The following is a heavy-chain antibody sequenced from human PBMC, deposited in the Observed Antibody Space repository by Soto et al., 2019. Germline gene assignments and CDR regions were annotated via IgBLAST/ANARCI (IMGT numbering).Heavy chain of an antibody. D-gene: IGHD5-18*01. Sequence: GGSLRLSCAASGFTFNSYAMHWVRQAPGKGLEWVAVISYDGSNKYYADSVKGRFTISRDNSKNTLYLQMNSLRAEDTAVYYCARGLWIQLGSPHFDYWGQGTLVTVSS. CDR1: GFTFNSYA. J-gene: IGHJ4*02. CDR3: ARGLWIQLGSPHFDY. CDR2: ISYDGSNK. V-gene: IGHV3-30-3*01.